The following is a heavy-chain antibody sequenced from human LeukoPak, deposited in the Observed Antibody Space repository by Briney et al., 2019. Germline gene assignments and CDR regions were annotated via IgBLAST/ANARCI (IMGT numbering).Heavy chain of an antibody. D-gene: IGHD3-10*01. V-gene: IGHV3-21*01. CDR2: ISSSSSYI. CDR3: AREGLSRGYYFDY. CDR1: GFTFSSYS. J-gene: IGHJ4*02. Sequence: GGSLRLSCTASGFTFSSYSMNWVRQAPGKGLEWVSSISSSSSYIYYADSVKGRFTISRDNAKNSLYLQMNSLRAEDTAVYYCAREGLSRGYYFDYWGQGTLVTVSS.